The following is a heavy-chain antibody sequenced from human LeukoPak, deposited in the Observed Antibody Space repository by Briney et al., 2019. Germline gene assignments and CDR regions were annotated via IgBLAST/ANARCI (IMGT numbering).Heavy chain of an antibody. V-gene: IGHV1-8*02. J-gene: IGHJ5*02. CDR2: MNPNSGNT. Sequence: EASVKVSCKASGGTFSSYAISWVRQAPGQGLEWMGWMNPNSGNTGYAQKFQGRVTMTRNTSISTAYMELSSLRSEDTAVYYCARGPSRIAAAGSHWFDPWGQGTLVTVSS. CDR3: ARGPSRIAAAGSHWFDP. CDR1: GGTFSSYA. D-gene: IGHD6-13*01.